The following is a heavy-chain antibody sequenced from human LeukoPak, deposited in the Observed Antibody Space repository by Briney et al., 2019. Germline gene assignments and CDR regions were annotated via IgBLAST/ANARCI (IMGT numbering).Heavy chain of an antibody. CDR1: GCTFTSYY. D-gene: IGHD5-24*01. V-gene: IGHV1-46*01. CDR3: ATMGDGYNANDY. J-gene: IGHJ4*02. CDR2: INPSGGST. Sequence: ASVKVSCKASGCTFTSYYMHWLRQAPGQGLEWMGIINPSGGSTSYAQKFQGRVTMTRGTSTSTVYMELSSLRSEDTAVYYCATMGDGYNANDYWGQGTLVTVSS.